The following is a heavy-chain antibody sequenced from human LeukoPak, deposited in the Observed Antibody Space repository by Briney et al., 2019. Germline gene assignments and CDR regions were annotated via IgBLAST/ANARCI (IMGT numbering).Heavy chain of an antibody. D-gene: IGHD6-13*01. CDR2: IYGDDDK. Sequence: SGPTLVKPTQTLTLTCTFSGFSLTTSGVGVGWIRQPPGKALEWLALIYGDDDKRYSPSLKSRLTITKDTSKNQVVLTLTYLDPVDTATYYCAHRGPAACGMNFDYWGQGTLVTVSS. J-gene: IGHJ4*02. CDR3: AHRGPAACGMNFDY. CDR1: GFSLTTSGVG. V-gene: IGHV2-5*02.